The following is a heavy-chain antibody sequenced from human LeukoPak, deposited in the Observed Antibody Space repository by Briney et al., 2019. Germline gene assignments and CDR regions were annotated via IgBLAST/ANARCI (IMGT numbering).Heavy chain of an antibody. CDR3: ARSDYYYYMDV. J-gene: IGHJ6*03. CDR1: GGSFSGYY. V-gene: IGHV4-34*01. Sequence: SETLSLTCAVYGGSFSGYYWSWIRQPPGKGLEWIGEINHSGSTNYNPSLKSRVTISVDPSKNQFSLKLSSVTAADTAVYYCARSDYYYYMDVWGKGTTVTVSS. CDR2: INHSGST.